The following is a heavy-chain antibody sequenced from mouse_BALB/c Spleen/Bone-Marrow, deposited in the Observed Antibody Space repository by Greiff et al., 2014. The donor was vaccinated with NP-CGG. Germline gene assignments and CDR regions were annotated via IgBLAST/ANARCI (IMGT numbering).Heavy chain of an antibody. CDR3: ARITTATGAMDY. CDR2: IWADGST. D-gene: IGHD1-2*01. Sequence: LQESGPGLVAPSQSLSIACTVSGFSLTNYGVHWVRQPPGKGLEWLGVIWADGSTNYNSALVSRLSISKDNSKSQVFFKMNSLQTDDTAMYYCARITTATGAMDYWGQGTSVTVSS. J-gene: IGHJ4*01. CDR1: GFSLTNYG. V-gene: IGHV2-9*02.